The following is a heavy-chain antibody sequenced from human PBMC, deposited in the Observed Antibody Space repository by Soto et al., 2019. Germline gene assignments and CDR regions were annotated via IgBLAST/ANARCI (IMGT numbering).Heavy chain of an antibody. J-gene: IGHJ4*02. CDR2: INPDTGTT. Sequence: QVQLVQSGAEVRKPGASVKLSCQASGYTFTHYYIHWVRQAPGQGLEWLGIINPDTGTTSYAQTFQGRITLTTDTSAITVYLELSGLAPEDTAVYYCASCPIYGGDSYFAYWGQGTLVTVSS. CDR3: ASCPIYGGDSYFAY. V-gene: IGHV1-46*01. CDR1: GYTFTHYY. D-gene: IGHD2-21*01.